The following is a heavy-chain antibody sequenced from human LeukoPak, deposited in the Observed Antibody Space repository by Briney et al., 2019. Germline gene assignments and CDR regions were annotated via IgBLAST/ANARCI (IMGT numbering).Heavy chain of an antibody. CDR3: ARHHCSGGSCQPNWFDP. CDR1: GGSFSGYY. V-gene: IGHV4-34*01. J-gene: IGHJ5*02. Sequence: SETLSLTCAVYGGSFSGYYWSWIRQPPGKGLEWIGEINHSGSTNYNPSLKSRVTISVDTSKNQFSLKLSSVTAADTAVYYCARHHCSGGSCQPNWFDPWGQGTLVTVSS. D-gene: IGHD2-15*01. CDR2: INHSGST.